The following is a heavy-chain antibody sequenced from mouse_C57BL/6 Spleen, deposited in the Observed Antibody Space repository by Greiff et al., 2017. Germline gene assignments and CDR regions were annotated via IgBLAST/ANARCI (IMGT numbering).Heavy chain of an antibody. D-gene: IGHD2-4*01. V-gene: IGHV5-9-1*02. CDR1: GFTFSSYA. J-gene: IGHJ2*01. Sequence: EVKVVESGAGLVKPGGSLKLSCAASGFTFSSYAMSWVRQTPEKRLEWVAYISSGGDYIDYADTVKGRFTISRDTTRNTLYLQMSSLKSEATAMYYCTRVSHDYGFDYWGQSTTLTVSS. CDR2: ISSGGDYI. CDR3: TRVSHDYGFDY.